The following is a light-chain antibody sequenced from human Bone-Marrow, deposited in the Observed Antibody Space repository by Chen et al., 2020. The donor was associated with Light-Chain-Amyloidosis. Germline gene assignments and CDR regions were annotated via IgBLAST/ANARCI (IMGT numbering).Light chain of an antibody. Sequence: SYEPTQPPSVSVSQGQTARNTCSGDDLPTKYAYGYQQKPGQAPVLVIHRDTERPSGISERFSGSSSGTTATLTISGVQAKDEADYHCQSADSSGTYEVIFGGGTKLTVL. J-gene: IGLJ2*01. CDR2: RDT. CDR1: DLPTKY. CDR3: QSADSSGTYEVI. V-gene: IGLV3-25*03.